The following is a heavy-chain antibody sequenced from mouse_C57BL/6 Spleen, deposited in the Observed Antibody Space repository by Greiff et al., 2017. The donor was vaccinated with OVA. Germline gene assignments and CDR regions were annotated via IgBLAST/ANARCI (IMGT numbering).Heavy chain of an antibody. CDR1: GFSLTSYG. CDR3: ARNYYYGDFDY. CDR2: IWRGGST. Sequence: QVQLQQSGPGLVQPSQSLSITCTVSGFSLTSYGVHWVRQSPGKGLEWLGVIWRGGSTDYYAAFISRLSISKDNSKSQVFFKMNSLQADDTAIYYCARNYYYGDFDYWGQGTTLTVSS. V-gene: IGHV2-2*01. J-gene: IGHJ2*01. D-gene: IGHD1-1*01.